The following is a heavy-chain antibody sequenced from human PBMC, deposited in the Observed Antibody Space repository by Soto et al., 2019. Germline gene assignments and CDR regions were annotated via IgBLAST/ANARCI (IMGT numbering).Heavy chain of an antibody. V-gene: IGHV6-1*01. CDR3: SKGSVFGVVISTDAFDI. J-gene: IGHJ3*02. D-gene: IGHD3-3*01. CDR2: TYYRSKWYN. Sequence: SQTLSLTCAISGDSVSSNSAAWNWIRQSPSRGLEWLGRTYYRSKWYNDYAVSVKSRITINPDTSKNQFSLQLNSVTPEDTAVYYCSKGSVFGVVISTDAFDIWGQGTKVTVSS. CDR1: GDSVSSNSAA.